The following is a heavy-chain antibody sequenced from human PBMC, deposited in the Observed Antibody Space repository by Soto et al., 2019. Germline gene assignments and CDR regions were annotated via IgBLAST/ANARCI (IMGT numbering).Heavy chain of an antibody. J-gene: IGHJ4*02. V-gene: IGHV4-30-2*01. D-gene: IGHD3-22*01. CDR3: ARAGDSSGPVALGY. CDR1: GGSISSGGSS. CDR2: IYHSGST. Sequence: QLQLQESGSGLVKPSQTLSLTCAVSGGSISSGGSSWSWIRQPPGKGLEWIGYIYHSGSTYYNPSLKRRVTLSVDRSKDQFSLKLSSVTAADTAVYYCARAGDSSGPVALGYWGQGTLVTVSS.